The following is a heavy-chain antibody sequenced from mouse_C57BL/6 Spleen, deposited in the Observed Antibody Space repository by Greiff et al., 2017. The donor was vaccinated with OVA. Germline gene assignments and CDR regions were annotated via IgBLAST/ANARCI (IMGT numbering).Heavy chain of an antibody. J-gene: IGHJ4*01. V-gene: IGHV5-17*01. CDR2: ISSGSSTI. CDR1: GFTFSDYG. CDR3: ASTVVAHYYAMDY. Sequence: ELQVVESAGGLVKPGGSLKLSCAASGFTFSDYGMHWVRQAPEKGLEWVAYISSGSSTIYYADTVKGRFTISRDNAKNTLFLQMTSLRSEDTAMYYCASTVVAHYYAMDYWGQGTSVTVSS. D-gene: IGHD1-1*01.